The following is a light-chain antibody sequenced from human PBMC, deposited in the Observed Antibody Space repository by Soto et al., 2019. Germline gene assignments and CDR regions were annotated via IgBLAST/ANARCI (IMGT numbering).Light chain of an antibody. J-gene: IGKJ4*01. CDR1: QSINGY. V-gene: IGKV1-39*01. CDR3: QQSMTVPLT. Sequence: DIQMPQSPSSLSASVGDSVTITCRASQSINGYLNWYKQKLGEDPNLLIYAVSSLQSGVPSRFSGSGSGTVFTLTISSLQPEDVASYFCQQSMTVPLTFGGGTKVEIK. CDR2: AVS.